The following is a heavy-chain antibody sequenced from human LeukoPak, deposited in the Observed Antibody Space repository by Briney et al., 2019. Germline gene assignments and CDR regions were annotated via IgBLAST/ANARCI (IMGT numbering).Heavy chain of an antibody. D-gene: IGHD2-15*01. CDR2: IYSGGST. CDR1: GGSISSSSYY. CDR3: ARDSRRILPSD. V-gene: IGHV3-66*01. J-gene: IGHJ4*02. Sequence: ETLSLTCTVSGGSISSSSYYWGWIRQPPGKGLEWVSVIYSGGSTYYADSVKGRFTISRDNSKNTLYLQMNSLRAEDTAVYYCARDSRRILPSDWGQGTLVTVSS.